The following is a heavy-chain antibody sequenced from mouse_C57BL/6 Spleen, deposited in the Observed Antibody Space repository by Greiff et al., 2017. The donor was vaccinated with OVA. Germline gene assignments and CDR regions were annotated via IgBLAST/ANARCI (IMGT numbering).Heavy chain of an antibody. V-gene: IGHV1-9*01. D-gene: IGHD1-1*01. Sequence: QVQLQQSGAELMKPGASVKLSCKATGYTFTGYWIEWVKQRPGHGLEWIGEILPGSGSTNYNEKFKGKATFTADTSSTTAYMQLISLTTEDSAIYYCAGPSTTVPYYFDYWGQGTTLTVSS. CDR3: AGPSTTVPYYFDY. J-gene: IGHJ2*01. CDR2: ILPGSGST. CDR1: GYTFTGYW.